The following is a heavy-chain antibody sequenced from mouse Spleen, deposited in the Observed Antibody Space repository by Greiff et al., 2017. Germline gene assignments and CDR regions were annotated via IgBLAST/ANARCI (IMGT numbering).Heavy chain of an antibody. CDR2: INPGSGGT. V-gene: IGHV1-54*01. J-gene: IGHJ4*01. Sequence: VQLQQSGAELVRPGTSVKVSCKASGYAFTNYLIEWVKQRPGQGLEWIGVINPGSGGTNYNEKFKGKATLTADKSSSTAYMQLSSLTSEDSAVYFCAREGYGNYGSMDYWGQGTSVTVSS. CDR3: AREGYGNYGSMDY. D-gene: IGHD2-10*02. CDR1: GYAFTNYL.